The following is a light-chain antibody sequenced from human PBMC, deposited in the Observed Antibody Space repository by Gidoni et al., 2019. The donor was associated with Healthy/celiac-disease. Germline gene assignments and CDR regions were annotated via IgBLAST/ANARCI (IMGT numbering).Light chain of an antibody. CDR3: QQYGSSPFT. J-gene: IGKJ3*01. V-gene: IGKV3-20*01. CDR1: QSVSSSY. Sequence: ELVLTQSPGTLSLSPGERATLSCRASQSVSSSYLAWYQQKPGQAPRLLIYGASSRATGIPDRFSGSGSGTDFTLTISRLEPEEFAVYYCQQYGSSPFTFXPXTKVDIK. CDR2: GAS.